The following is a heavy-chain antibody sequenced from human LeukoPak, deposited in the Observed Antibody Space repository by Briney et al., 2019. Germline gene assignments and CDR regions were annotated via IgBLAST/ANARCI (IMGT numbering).Heavy chain of an antibody. CDR1: GFTFSDYY. J-gene: IGHJ4*02. D-gene: IGHD6-13*01. V-gene: IGHV3-11*04. Sequence: GGSLRLSCAASGFTFSDYYMSWIRQAPGKGLEWVSYISSSGSTIYYADSVKGRFTISRDNSKNTLYLQMNSLRAEDTAVYYCAKDQAAAGTFDYWGQGTLVTVSS. CDR3: AKDQAAAGTFDY. CDR2: ISSSGSTI.